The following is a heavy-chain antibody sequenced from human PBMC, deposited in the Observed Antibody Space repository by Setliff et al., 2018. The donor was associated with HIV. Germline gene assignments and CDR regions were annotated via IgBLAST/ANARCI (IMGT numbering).Heavy chain of an antibody. CDR2: INSNTYGGTT. CDR1: GFTFGDYA. D-gene: IGHD6-19*01. Sequence: LRLSCTASGFTFGDYAMTWVRQAPGKGLEWVGFINSNTYGGTTDYAASVKGRFTISRDDSKSSAYLQMNRLTVEDTAVYYCARDHGFPPWPSHSSGSMDYWGQGTLVTVPQ. V-gene: IGHV3-49*04. CDR3: ARDHGFPPWPSHSSGSMDY. J-gene: IGHJ4*02.